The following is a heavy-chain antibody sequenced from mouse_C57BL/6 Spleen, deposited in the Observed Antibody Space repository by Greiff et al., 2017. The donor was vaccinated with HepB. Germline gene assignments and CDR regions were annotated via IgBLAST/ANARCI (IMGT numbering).Heavy chain of an antibody. CDR3: ARVGCYGSY. V-gene: IGHV3-1*01. CDR1: GYSITSGYD. Sequence: EVQLQQSGPGMVKPSQSLSLTCTVTGYSITSGYDWHWIRHFPGNKLEWMGYISYSGSTNYNPSLKSRISITHDTSKNHFFLKLNSVTTEDTATYYCARVGCYGSYWGQGTTLTVSS. D-gene: IGHD1-1*01. CDR2: ISYSGST. J-gene: IGHJ2*01.